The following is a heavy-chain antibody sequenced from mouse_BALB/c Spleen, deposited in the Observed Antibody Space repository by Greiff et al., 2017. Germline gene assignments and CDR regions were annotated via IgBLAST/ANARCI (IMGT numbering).Heavy chain of an antibody. CDR3: ARDYDYDEGYAMDY. Sequence: EVQLQQSGPELVKPGASVKMSCKASGYTFTSYVMHWVKQKPGQGLEWIGYINPYNDGTKYNEKFKGKATLTSDKSSSTAYMELSSLTSEDSAVYYCARDYDYDEGYAMDYWGQGTSVTVSS. V-gene: IGHV1-14*01. D-gene: IGHD2-4*01. J-gene: IGHJ4*01. CDR2: INPYNDGT. CDR1: GYTFTSYV.